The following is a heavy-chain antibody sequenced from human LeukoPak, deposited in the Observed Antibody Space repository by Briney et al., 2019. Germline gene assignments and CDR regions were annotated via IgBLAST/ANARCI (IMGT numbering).Heavy chain of an antibody. D-gene: IGHD3-22*01. CDR2: IWYDEITK. Sequence: GGTLRLSCAGSGFTFRSYGIHWVRQAPGKGLEWLAFIWYDEITKNYADSVKGRFTISRDNSKNTLYVQMNSLRPDDTAVYYCAKDSSDYYFDYWGQGTLVTVSS. V-gene: IGHV3-30*02. J-gene: IGHJ4*02. CDR3: AKDSSDYYFDY. CDR1: GFTFRSYG.